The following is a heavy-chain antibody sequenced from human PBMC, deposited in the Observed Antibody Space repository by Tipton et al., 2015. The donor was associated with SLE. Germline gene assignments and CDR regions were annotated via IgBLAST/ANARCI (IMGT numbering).Heavy chain of an antibody. CDR3: ARDEYRYDATGYHLLGHFDF. J-gene: IGHJ4*02. V-gene: IGHV4-39*07. CDR1: GGSITSSSSF. Sequence: TLSLTCTVSGGSITSSSSFWGWIRQPPGKGLEWIGSMFYTGNTYYNPSLESRVTISVDTSKNQFSLRLTSVTAADTAVYYCARDEYRYDATGYHLLGHFDFWGQGTLVTVSS. D-gene: IGHD3-22*01. CDR2: MFYTGNT.